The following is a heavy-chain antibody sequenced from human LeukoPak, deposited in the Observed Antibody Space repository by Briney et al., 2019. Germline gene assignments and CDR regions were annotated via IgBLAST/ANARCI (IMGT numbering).Heavy chain of an antibody. CDR3: ARGGIGATMVRGVPSPGNWFDP. CDR1: GGSISSGGYC. J-gene: IGHJ5*02. D-gene: IGHD3-10*01. V-gene: IGHV4-31*03. CDR2: IYYSGST. Sequence: PSETLSLTCTVSGGSISSGGYCWSWIRQHPGKGLEWIGYIYYSGSTYYNPSLKSRVTISVDTSKNQFSLKPSSVTAADTAVYYCARGGIGATMVRGVPSPGNWFDPWGQGTLVTVSS.